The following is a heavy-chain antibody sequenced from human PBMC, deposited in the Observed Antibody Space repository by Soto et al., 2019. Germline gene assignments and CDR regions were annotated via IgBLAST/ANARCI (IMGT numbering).Heavy chain of an antibody. CDR1: GFQWSGLT. CDR3: ARDLPRAGDYAMDV. J-gene: IGHJ6*02. D-gene: IGHD2-2*01. CDR2: ITATGSFI. Sequence: GGPKLQSNASSGFQWSGLTMNSVRPAPGKGLEWVSLITATGSFIYQADSVKGRFTISRDNAKNSLYLQMNSLRDEDTAVYYCARDLPRAGDYAMDVCVQGTTVTVSS. V-gene: IGHV3-21*06.